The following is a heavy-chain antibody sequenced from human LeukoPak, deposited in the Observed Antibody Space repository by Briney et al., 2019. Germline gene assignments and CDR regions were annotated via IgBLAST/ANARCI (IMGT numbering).Heavy chain of an antibody. CDR2: IYPGDSDT. CDR3: ARSYRTWSGYPYYYMDV. J-gene: IGHJ6*03. D-gene: IGHD3-3*01. CDR1: GYSFTSYW. Sequence: GESLQISCKGSGYSFTSYWIGWVRQLPGKGLEWMGIIYPGDSDTRYSPSFQGQVTISADKSISTAYLQWSSLKASDTATYYCARSYRTWSGYPYYYMDVWGKGTTVTVSS. V-gene: IGHV5-51*01.